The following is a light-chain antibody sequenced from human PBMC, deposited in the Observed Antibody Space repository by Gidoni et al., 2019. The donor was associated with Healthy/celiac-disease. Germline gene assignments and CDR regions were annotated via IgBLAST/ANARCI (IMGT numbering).Light chain of an antibody. V-gene: IGKV1-6*01. J-gene: IGKJ2*03. CDR2: AAS. CDR3: LQDYNYPPS. CDR1: QGIRND. Sequence: AIQMTQSPSSLSASVGDRVTITCRASQGIRNDLGWYQQKPGKAPKLLIYAASSLQSEVPSSFSGSGSGTDFTLTISSLQPEDFATYYCLQDYNYPPSFGQGTKLEIK.